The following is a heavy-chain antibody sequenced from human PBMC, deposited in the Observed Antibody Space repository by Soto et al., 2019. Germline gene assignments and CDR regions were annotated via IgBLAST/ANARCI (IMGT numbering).Heavy chain of an antibody. V-gene: IGHV3-23*01. CDR2: ITGSGDKT. D-gene: IGHD2-2*01. CDR3: ARDCSSSSCSVWRY. CDR1: GFSLKNYA. J-gene: IGHJ4*02. Sequence: GGSLRLSCAASGFSLKNYAMTWVRQAPGKGLEWVSGITGSGDKTYYADSVKGRFIISRDNSENTLYLQMDSLRAEDTALYYCARDCSSSSCSVWRYWGQGTQVTVSS.